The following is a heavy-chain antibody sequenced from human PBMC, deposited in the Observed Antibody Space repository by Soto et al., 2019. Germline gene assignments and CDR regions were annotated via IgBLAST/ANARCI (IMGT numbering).Heavy chain of an antibody. J-gene: IGHJ5*02. CDR1: GYTFNSYG. CDR3: ARDLEYQPQYP. CDR2: ISAYNGNT. V-gene: IGHV1-18*04. Sequence: ASVKVSCKASGYTFNSYGISWVRQAPGQGLEWMGWISAYNGNTNYAQKVQGRVTMATDTSTSTAYMELRSLRSDDTAVYYCARDLEYQPQYPWGQGTLVTVSS. D-gene: IGHD2-2*01.